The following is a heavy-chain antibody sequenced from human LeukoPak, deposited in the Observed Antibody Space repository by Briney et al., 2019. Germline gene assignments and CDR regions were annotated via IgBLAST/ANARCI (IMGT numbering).Heavy chain of an antibody. CDR1: GFTFSNFA. J-gene: IGHJ5*02. V-gene: IGHV3-23*01. CDR3: ATLIGGQIAAPGDNNWFDP. CDR2: ISGGGGST. Sequence: GGSLRLSCAASGFTFSNFAMSWVRQAPGKGLEWVSAISGGGGSTYYADSVKGRFTISTDNSKNTLYLQINSLRAEDTAVYYCATLIGGQIAAPGDNNWFDPWGQGTLVTVSS. D-gene: IGHD6-6*01.